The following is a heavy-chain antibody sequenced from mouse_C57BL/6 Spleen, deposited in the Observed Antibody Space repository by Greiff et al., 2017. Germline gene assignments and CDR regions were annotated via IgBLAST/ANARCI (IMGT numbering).Heavy chain of an antibody. V-gene: IGHV1-22*01. Sequence: EVQLQQSGPELVKPGASVKMSCKASGYTFTDYNMHWVKQSHGKSLEWIGYINPNNGGNSYNQKFKGKATLTVTKSSSTAFMELRSLTSEDSAVYYCTRGGLLRWFDYGGQGTTLTVSS. CDR2: INPNNGGN. J-gene: IGHJ2*01. D-gene: IGHD1-1*01. CDR1: GYTFTDYN. CDR3: TRGGLLRWFDY.